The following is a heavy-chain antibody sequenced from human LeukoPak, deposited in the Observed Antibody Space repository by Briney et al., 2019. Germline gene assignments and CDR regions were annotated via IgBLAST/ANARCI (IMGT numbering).Heavy chain of an antibody. D-gene: IGHD5-18*01. CDR2: ISYDGSNK. V-gene: IGHV3-30*04. CDR1: GFTFSSYA. Sequence: GGSLRLSCAASGFTFSSYAMHWVRQAPGKGLEWVAVISYDGSNKYYADSVKGRFTISRDNSKNMLYLQMNSLRAEDTAVYYCARERGYSSSLDYWGQGTLVTVSS. J-gene: IGHJ4*02. CDR3: ARERGYSSSLDY.